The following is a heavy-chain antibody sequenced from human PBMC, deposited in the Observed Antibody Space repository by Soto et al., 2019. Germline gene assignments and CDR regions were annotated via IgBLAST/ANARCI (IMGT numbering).Heavy chain of an antibody. J-gene: IGHJ3*01. CDR3: GRGDRGGFDL. D-gene: IGHD3-10*01. V-gene: IGHV3-74*01. CDR2: VHSDGTTT. CDR1: GFTFDYYW. Sequence: EVQLVESGGGLVQPGESLRLSCAASGFTFDYYWMHWVRQAPGKGLVWVSRVHSDGTTTTYADSVKGRFTICRDNARNTVSLQMSSLGAEDTAIYYWGRGDRGGFDLWGQGTVVTVSS.